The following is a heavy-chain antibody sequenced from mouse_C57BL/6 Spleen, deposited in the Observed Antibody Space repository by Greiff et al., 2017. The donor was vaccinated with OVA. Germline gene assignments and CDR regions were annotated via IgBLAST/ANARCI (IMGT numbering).Heavy chain of an antibody. V-gene: IGHV5-4*01. CDR1: GFTFSSYA. CDR2: ISDGGSYT. J-gene: IGHJ1*03. Sequence: VQLKESGGGLVKPGGSLKLSCAASGFTFSSYAMSWVRQTPEKRLEWVATISDGGSYTYYPDNVKGRFTISRDNAKNNLYLQMSHLKSEDTAMYYCARGSSYRDWYFDVWGTGTTVTVSS. D-gene: IGHD1-1*01. CDR3: ARGSSYRDWYFDV.